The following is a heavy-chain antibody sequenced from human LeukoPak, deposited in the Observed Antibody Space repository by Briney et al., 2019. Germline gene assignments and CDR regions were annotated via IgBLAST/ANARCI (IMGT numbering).Heavy chain of an antibody. CDR2: IRSKVYGGTT. J-gene: IGHJ4*02. V-gene: IGHV3-49*03. CDR3: NSRGAARPE. Sequence: GRSLRPSCTAAGFTVADYAMSWFSQAPGNWRGWVGFIRSKVYGGTTEYAASVKGRFTISRDDSKSIAYLQMNSLKTEDTAVYYCNSRGAARPEWGQGTLVTVSS. D-gene: IGHD6-6*01. CDR1: GFTVADYA.